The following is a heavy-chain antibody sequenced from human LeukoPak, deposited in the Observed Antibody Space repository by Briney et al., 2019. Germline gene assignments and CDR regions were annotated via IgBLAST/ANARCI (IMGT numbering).Heavy chain of an antibody. J-gene: IGHJ4*02. CDR3: ARERMTTGPGNFDY. Sequence: GGSLRLSCAASGFTFSSYEMNWVRQAPGKGLEGVSYISSSGSTIYYADSVKGRFTISRDNAKNSLYLQMNSLRAEDTAVYYCARERMTTGPGNFDYWGQGTLVTVSS. D-gene: IGHD4-17*01. V-gene: IGHV3-48*03. CDR1: GFTFSSYE. CDR2: ISSSGSTI.